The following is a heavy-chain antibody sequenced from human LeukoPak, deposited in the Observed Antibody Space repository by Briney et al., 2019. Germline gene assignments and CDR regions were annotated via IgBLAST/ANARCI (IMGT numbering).Heavy chain of an antibody. Sequence: PSETLSLTCTVSGGSMSNYYWTWIRQPPGQGLEWIGYTYNSGRTNYNPPLKSRVTISADTSENQFSLKLDSVTAADTANYYCARRRRIGAAGGDGMDVWGQGTTVTVSS. CDR2: TYNSGRT. V-gene: IGHV4-4*09. CDR3: ARRRRIGAAGGDGMDV. CDR1: GGSMSNYY. J-gene: IGHJ6*02. D-gene: IGHD6-13*01.